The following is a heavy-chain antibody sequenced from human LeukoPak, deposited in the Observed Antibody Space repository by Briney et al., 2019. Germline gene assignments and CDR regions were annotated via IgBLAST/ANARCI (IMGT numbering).Heavy chain of an antibody. Sequence: GASVKVSCKASGGTFSSYAISWVRQAPGQGLEWMGRIIPILGIANYAQKFQGRVTITADKSMSTAYMELSSLRSDDTAVYYCVAVTYTNYDDFDYWGQGTLVTVSS. D-gene: IGHD4-11*01. J-gene: IGHJ4*02. CDR3: VAVTYTNYDDFDY. V-gene: IGHV1-69*04. CDR1: GGTFSSYA. CDR2: IIPILGIA.